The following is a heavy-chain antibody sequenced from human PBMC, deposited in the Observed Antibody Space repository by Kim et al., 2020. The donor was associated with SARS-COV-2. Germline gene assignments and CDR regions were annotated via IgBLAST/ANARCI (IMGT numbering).Heavy chain of an antibody. V-gene: IGHV1-18*01. J-gene: IGHJ6*02. CDR2: ISAYNGNT. CDR1: GYTFTSYL. Sequence: ASVKVSCKASGYTFTSYLISWVRQAPGQGLEWMGWISAYNGNTNYAQKLQGRVTMTTDTSTNTAYMELRSLRSDDTAVYYCARVSGVYGMDVWGQGTTVTVSS. D-gene: IGHD7-27*01. CDR3: ARVSGVYGMDV.